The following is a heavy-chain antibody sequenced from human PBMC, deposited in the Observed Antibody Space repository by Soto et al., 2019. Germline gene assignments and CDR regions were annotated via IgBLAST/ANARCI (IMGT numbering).Heavy chain of an antibody. Sequence: ASVKVSCKVSGYTLPELSMHWVRQAPGKGLEWMGGFDPEDGETIYAQKFQGRVTMTEDTSTDTAYMELSSLRSEDTAVYYCATDGIAAAADDAFDIWGQGTMVTVSS. V-gene: IGHV1-24*01. D-gene: IGHD6-13*01. CDR2: FDPEDGET. CDR1: GYTLPELS. J-gene: IGHJ3*02. CDR3: ATDGIAAAADDAFDI.